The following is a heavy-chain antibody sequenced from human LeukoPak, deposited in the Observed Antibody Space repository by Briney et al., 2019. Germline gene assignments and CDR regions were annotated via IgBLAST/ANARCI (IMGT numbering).Heavy chain of an antibody. CDR1: GGSFSGKY. CDR2: ITYSGSI. CDR3: ARDLMT. V-gene: IGHV4-34*01. Sequence: SETLSLTCAVSGGSFSGKYWTWIRQPPSKGLEWIGEITYSGSIYYNPSLKSRVTISVDTSKNQFSLKLNSVTAADTAVYYCARDLMTWGQGTLATVSS. J-gene: IGHJ4*02.